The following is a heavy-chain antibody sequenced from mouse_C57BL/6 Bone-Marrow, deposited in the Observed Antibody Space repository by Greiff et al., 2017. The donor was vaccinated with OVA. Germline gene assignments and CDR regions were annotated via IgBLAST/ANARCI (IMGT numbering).Heavy chain of an antibody. V-gene: IGHV1-81*01. J-gene: IGHJ2*01. CDR1: GYTFTSYG. Sequence: VKLVESGAELARPGASVKLSCKASGYTFTSYGISWVKQRTGQGLEWIGEIYPRSGNTYYNEKFKGKATLTADKSSSTAYMALRSLTSEDSAVYFCARRRDWYYFDYWGQGTTLTVSS. CDR3: ARRRDWYYFDY. CDR2: IYPRSGNT. D-gene: IGHD3-3*01.